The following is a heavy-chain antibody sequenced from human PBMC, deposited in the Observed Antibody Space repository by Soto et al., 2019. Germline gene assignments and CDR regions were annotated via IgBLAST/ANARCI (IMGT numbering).Heavy chain of an antibody. V-gene: IGHV3-23*01. J-gene: IGHJ4*02. CDR1: GFAFNTYA. CDR3: AKRGSRYFDY. CDR2: IDDSGTKK. Sequence: GGSLRLSCAASGFAFNTYAMSWVRQAPRKGLEWVSTIDDSGTKKYYADSVRGRVTISRDHSKSTLYLQLNSLRAEDTAVYYCAKRGSRYFDYWGQGTLVTVSS.